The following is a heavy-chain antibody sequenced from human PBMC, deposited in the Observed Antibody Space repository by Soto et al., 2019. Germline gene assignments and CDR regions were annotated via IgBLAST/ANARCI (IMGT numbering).Heavy chain of an antibody. Sequence: GGSRRLSCAASGFTFSSYAMSWVRQAPGKGLGWASAISGSGGSTYYADSVKGRFTISRDNSKNTLYLQMNSLRAEDTAVYYCAKSPMVRGVIHFDYWGQGTLVTVSS. D-gene: IGHD3-10*01. CDR2: ISGSGGST. V-gene: IGHV3-23*01. J-gene: IGHJ4*02. CDR3: AKSPMVRGVIHFDY. CDR1: GFTFSSYA.